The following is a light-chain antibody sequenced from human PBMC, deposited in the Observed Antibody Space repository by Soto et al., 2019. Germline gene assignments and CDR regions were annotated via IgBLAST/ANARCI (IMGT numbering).Light chain of an antibody. CDR1: SSDIGAGYD. CDR2: GNT. Sequence: QSVLKQPPSVSGAPGQRVTISCTGGSSDIGAGYDVHWYQQLPGKAPTLLIYGNTKRPSGVPDRFSGSRSGTSASLAITGFQAEDESDYYCEYYDSSLRHYVFGTGTKATVL. J-gene: IGLJ1*01. V-gene: IGLV1-40*01. CDR3: EYYDSSLRHYV.